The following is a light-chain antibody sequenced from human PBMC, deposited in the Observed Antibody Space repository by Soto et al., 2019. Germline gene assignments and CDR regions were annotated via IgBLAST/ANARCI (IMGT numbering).Light chain of an antibody. CDR2: AAS. J-gene: IGKJ5*01. CDR3: QQYYDWPIT. CDR1: QGISTL. Sequence: EIVLTQSPGTRTLSPGERATLSCRASQGISTLLAWYQQKPGQAPRLLIYAASTRAAGIPARFSGSGSGTDFTLTISSLQSEDCAIYYCQQYYDWPITFGQGTRLEIK. V-gene: IGKV3-15*01.